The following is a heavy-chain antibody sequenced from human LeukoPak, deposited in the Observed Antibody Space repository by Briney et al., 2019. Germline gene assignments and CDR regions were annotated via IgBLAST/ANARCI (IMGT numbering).Heavy chain of an antibody. CDR1: GFTFSDYY. D-gene: IGHD2-2*01. CDR2: ISSSGSTI. V-gene: IGHV3-11*01. J-gene: IGHJ3*02. Sequence: GGSLRLSCAASGFTFSDYYMGWIRQAPGKGLEWVSYISSSGSTIYYADSVKGRFTISRDNAKNSLYLQMNSLRAEDTAVYYCAVQLLPHDAFDIWGQGTMVTVSS. CDR3: AVQLLPHDAFDI.